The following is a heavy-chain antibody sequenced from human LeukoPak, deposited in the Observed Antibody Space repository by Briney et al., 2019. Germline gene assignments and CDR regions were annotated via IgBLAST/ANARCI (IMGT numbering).Heavy chain of an antibody. CDR2: IWQDGDKK. CDR1: GFTFNNYA. V-gene: IGHV3-33*06. Sequence: PGGSLRLSCVASGFTFNNYAMHWVRQAPGKGLEWLAIIWQDGDKKEYGDSVRGRFTVSRDNSKNTLYLQMNSLRADDTAFYYCAKDRGPDTAVVDLIDHWGQGTLVAVSS. J-gene: IGHJ4*02. D-gene: IGHD3-22*01. CDR3: AKDRGPDTAVVDLIDH.